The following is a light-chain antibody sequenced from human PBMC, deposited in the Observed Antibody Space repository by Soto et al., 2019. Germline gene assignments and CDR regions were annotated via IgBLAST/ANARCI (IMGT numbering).Light chain of an antibody. Sequence: QLVLTQPPSVSGAPGQRVTISCTGSSSNIGAGYDVHWYQQVPGTVPKLLIYGNTNRPSGVPDRFSGSKSGTSASLAITGLQAEDEADYYCQSYDINVSVVFGGGTKLTVL. CDR1: SSNIGAGYD. CDR2: GNT. V-gene: IGLV1-40*01. J-gene: IGLJ3*02. CDR3: QSYDINVSVV.